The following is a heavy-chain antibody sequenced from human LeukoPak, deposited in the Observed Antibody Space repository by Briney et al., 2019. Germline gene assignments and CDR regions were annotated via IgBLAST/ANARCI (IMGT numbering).Heavy chain of an antibody. CDR2: ISYDGSNK. V-gene: IGHV3-30*04. CDR1: GFTFSNYA. J-gene: IGHJ4*02. CDR3: ARESGSYNPGDY. Sequence: PGGSLRLSCAASGFTFSNYAMHWVRQAPGKGLEWVAVISYDGSNKYYTDSVKGRFTISGDSSKNTLYLQMNSLRAEDTAVYYCARESGSYNPGDYWGQGTLVTVSS. D-gene: IGHD1-26*01.